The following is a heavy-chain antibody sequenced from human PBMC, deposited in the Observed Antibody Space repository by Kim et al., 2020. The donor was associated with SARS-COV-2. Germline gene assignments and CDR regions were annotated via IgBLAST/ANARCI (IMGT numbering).Heavy chain of an antibody. CDR2: IYYSGST. CDR1: GGSISSYY. J-gene: IGHJ4*02. D-gene: IGHD6-25*01. V-gene: IGHV4-59*13. CDR3: ARGRSGSVLDY. Sequence: SETLSLTCTVSGGSISSYYWSWIRQPPGKGLEWIGYIYYSGSTNYNPSLKSRVTISVDTSKNQFSLKLSSVTAADTAVYYCARGRSGSVLDYWGQGTLVT.